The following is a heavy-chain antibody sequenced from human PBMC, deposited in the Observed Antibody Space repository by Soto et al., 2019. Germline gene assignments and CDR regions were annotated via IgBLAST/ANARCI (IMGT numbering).Heavy chain of an antibody. CDR3: AKDQGYCTNGVCYNWIEGGNFDY. J-gene: IGHJ4*02. CDR2: ISGSGGST. V-gene: IGHV3-23*01. Sequence: GGSLRLSCAASGFTFSSYAMIWVRQAPGKGLEWVSAISGSGGSTYYADSVKGRFTISRDNSKNTLYLQMNSLRAEDTAVYYCAKDQGYCTNGVCYNWIEGGNFDYWGQGTLVTVSS. D-gene: IGHD2-8*01. CDR1: GFTFSSYA.